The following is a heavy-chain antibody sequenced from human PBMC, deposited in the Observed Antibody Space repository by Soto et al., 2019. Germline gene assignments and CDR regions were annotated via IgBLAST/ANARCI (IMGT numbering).Heavy chain of an antibody. Sequence: SETLSLTCAAYGGSFSGYYWSWIRQPPGKGLEWIGEINHSGSTNYNPSLKSRVTISVDTSKNQFSLKLSSVTAADTAVYYCARVPYDILTGYPSYWYFDLWGRGTLVTVSS. CDR1: GGSFSGYY. J-gene: IGHJ2*01. CDR3: ARVPYDILTGYPSYWYFDL. D-gene: IGHD3-9*01. V-gene: IGHV4-34*01. CDR2: INHSGST.